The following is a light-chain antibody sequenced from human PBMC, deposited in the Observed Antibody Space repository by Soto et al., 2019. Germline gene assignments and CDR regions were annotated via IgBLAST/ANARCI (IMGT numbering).Light chain of an antibody. CDR2: GAS. Sequence: ELVLTQSPGTLSLSPGERATLSCRASQSVSSSYLAWYQQNRGQAPRLLIYGASSRAPGIPDKFGGSGSGTDFTLTISRLEPEDFAVDYCQQYGSSRWTFGQGTKVEIK. V-gene: IGKV3-20*01. CDR1: QSVSSSY. J-gene: IGKJ1*01. CDR3: QQYGSSRWT.